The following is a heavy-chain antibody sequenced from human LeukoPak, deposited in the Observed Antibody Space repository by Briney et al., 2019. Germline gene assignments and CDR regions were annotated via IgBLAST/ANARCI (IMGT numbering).Heavy chain of an antibody. CDR2: INPNSGGT. CDR1: GYTFTGYY. Sequence: GASVKVSCKASGYTFTGYYMHWVRQAPGQGLEWMGWINPNSGGTNYAQKFQARVTMARDTSISTAYMELSRLRSDDTAVYYCAREYELYYYYGMDVWGQGTTVTVSS. CDR3: AREYELYYYYGMDV. J-gene: IGHJ6*02. D-gene: IGHD1-1*01. V-gene: IGHV1-2*02.